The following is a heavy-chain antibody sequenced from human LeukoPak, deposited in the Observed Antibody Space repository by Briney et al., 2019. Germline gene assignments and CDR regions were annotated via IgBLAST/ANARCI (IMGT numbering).Heavy chain of an antibody. V-gene: IGHV3-9*01. CDR3: AKGHTYGLGESYLDF. CDR1: GYTFDDYA. J-gene: IGHJ4*02. CDR2: ISWNSGSI. Sequence: GGSLRLSCEASGYTFDDYAMHWVRQAPGKGLEWVSGISWNSGSIGYADSVKGRFSISRDNGKNSLYLQMDSLTTEDTALYYRAKGHTYGLGESYLDFWGQGTLVSVSS. D-gene: IGHD5-18*01.